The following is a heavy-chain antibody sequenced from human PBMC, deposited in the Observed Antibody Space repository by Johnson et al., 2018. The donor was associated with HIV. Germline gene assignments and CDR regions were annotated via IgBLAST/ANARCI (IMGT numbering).Heavy chain of an antibody. CDR1: GFPFSSYA. J-gene: IGHJ3*02. D-gene: IGHD3-3*02. V-gene: IGHV3-23*04. Sequence: VQLVESGGGLVQPGGSLRLSCAASGFPFSSYAMTWVRQAPGKGLEWVSTIGGSGAGTYYADDVKGRFTISRDNSKNTLYLQMNSLRTEDTALYYCAKDMGYSSFGYGFDIWGQWTMVTVSS. CDR3: AKDMGYSSFGYGFDI. CDR2: IGGSGAGT.